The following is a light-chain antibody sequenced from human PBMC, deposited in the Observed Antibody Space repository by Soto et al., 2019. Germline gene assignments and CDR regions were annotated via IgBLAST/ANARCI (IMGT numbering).Light chain of an antibody. V-gene: IGKV1-5*01. J-gene: IGKJ1*01. CDR1: QSISNW. CDR2: DAS. Sequence: DVQMTQSPSTLPASVGDRVTITCRASQSISNWLAWYQQKPGKAPKLLIYDASSLESGVPSRFSGSGSGTEFTLTISSLQPDDFATYYCQHYNSYSEAFGQGTKVDVK. CDR3: QHYNSYSEA.